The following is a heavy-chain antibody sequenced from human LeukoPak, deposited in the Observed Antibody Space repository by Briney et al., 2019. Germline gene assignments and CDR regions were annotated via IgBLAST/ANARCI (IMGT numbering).Heavy chain of an antibody. CDR1: EFTFSSYE. D-gene: IGHD3-10*01. CDR2: ISSSGSTI. J-gene: IGHJ4*02. Sequence: GGSLRLSCAASEFTFSSYEMDWVRQAPGKGLEWVSYISSSGSTIYYADSVKGRFTISRDNAKNSLYLQMNSLRAEDTAVYYCARGSYYYGHDYWGQGTLVTVSS. V-gene: IGHV3-48*03. CDR3: ARGSYYYGHDY.